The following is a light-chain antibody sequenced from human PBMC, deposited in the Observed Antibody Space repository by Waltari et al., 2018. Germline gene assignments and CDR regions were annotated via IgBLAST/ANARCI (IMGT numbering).Light chain of an antibody. J-gene: IGKJ4*01. CDR1: QSISSY. Sequence: DIQMTQSPSSLSASVGDRVTITCRASQSISSYLNWYQQKPGKAPKLLIYAASSLQSGVPSRFSGSGSGTDFTLTISSLQAEDMAIYYCQQYYDIPLTFGGGTRVEI. CDR2: AAS. V-gene: IGKV1-39*01. CDR3: QQYYDIPLT.